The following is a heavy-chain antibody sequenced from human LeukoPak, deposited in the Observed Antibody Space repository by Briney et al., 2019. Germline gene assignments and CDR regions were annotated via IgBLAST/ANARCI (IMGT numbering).Heavy chain of an antibody. CDR2: IYSGGSI. D-gene: IGHD6-13*01. Sequence: GGSLRLSCAASGFTVSSNYMSWVRQAPGKGLEWVSVIYSGGSIYYADSVKGRFTISRDNSKNTLYLQMNSLRAEDTAVYYCARDRVGSSWYDLWGQGTLVTVSS. CDR1: GFTVSSNY. J-gene: IGHJ5*02. V-gene: IGHV3-66*01. CDR3: ARDRVGSSWYDL.